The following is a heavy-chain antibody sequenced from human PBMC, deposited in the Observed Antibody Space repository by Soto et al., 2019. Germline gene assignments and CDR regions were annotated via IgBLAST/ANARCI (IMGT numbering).Heavy chain of an antibody. Sequence: SETLSLTCAVYGGSFSGYYWSWIRQPPGKGLEWIGEINHSGSTNYNPSLKSRVTISVDTSKNQFSLKLSSVTAADTAVYYCARIAAAGSDYWGQGTLVTVSS. J-gene: IGHJ4*02. CDR2: INHSGST. D-gene: IGHD6-13*01. V-gene: IGHV4-34*01. CDR1: GGSFSGYY. CDR3: ARIAAAGSDY.